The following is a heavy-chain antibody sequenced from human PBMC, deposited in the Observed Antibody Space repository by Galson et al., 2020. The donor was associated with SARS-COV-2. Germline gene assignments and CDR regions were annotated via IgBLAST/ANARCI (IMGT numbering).Heavy chain of an antibody. J-gene: IGHJ4*02. CDR2: IYWDDDK. CDR3: THSTTDSYFDS. V-gene: IGHV2-5*02. D-gene: IGHD4-17*01. CDR1: GFSLTTIGVG. Sequence: SGPTLVKPKQTLTLTCTFSGFSLTTIGVGVGWLRQTPGKAPEWLAVIYWDDDKRYNPSLRNRLTITKDTSKTQVVLTMTYMDPLDTATYFCTHSTTDSYFDSWGQGTLVTVSS.